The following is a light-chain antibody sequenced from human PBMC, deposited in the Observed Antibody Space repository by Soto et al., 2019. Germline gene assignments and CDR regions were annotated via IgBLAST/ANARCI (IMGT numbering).Light chain of an antibody. CDR3: HKYNHAPT. J-gene: IGKJ4*01. V-gene: IGKV1-27*01. CDR1: QGISNY. Sequence: DIPMTQSPSSLSASVGDRVTITCRASQGISNYLAWYQQEPGKVPELLIYAASTLQSGVPSRCSGSGSGTDFSLTISSLQPDDAATNYCHKYNHAPTFGGGTKVEIK. CDR2: AAS.